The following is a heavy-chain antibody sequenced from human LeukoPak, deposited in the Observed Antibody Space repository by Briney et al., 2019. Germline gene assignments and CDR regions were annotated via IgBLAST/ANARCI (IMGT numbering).Heavy chain of an antibody. Sequence: KSGGSLRLSCAASGFTFGDYDMNWVRQAPGKGLEWVSSISAGESHIYYADSVKGRFTISRDNAKNSLYLQMNSLRVEDTAVYYCARVSYSSFPQWFAPWGQETLVTVSS. CDR1: GFTFGDYD. V-gene: IGHV3-21*01. D-gene: IGHD6-6*01. CDR3: ARVSYSSFPQWFAP. CDR2: ISAGESHI. J-gene: IGHJ5*02.